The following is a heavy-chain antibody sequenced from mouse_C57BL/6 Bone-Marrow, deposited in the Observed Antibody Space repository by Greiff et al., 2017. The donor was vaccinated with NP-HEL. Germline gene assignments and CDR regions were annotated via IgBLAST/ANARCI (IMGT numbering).Heavy chain of an antibody. D-gene: IGHD2-1*01. CDR3: ARGGNYWYYFDY. Sequence: QVQLKQSGAELVKPGASVKMSCKASGYTFTTYPIEWVKQNHGKSLEWIGNFHPYNDDTEYIEKFNNKATLTVEKSSSTVYLELSRLTSDDSSVYYCARGGNYWYYFDYWGQGTTLTVSS. J-gene: IGHJ2*01. CDR2: FHPYNDDT. V-gene: IGHV1-47*01. CDR1: GYTFTTYP.